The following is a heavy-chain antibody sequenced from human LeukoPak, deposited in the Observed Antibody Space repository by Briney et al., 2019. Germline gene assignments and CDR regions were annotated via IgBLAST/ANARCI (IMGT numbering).Heavy chain of an antibody. D-gene: IGHD2-15*01. Sequence: GGSLRLSCAASGFTFSSYEMNWVRQAPGKGLEWVANIKQDGSEKYYVDSVKGRFTISRDNAKNSLYLQMNSLRAEDTAVYYCAFDCSGGSCYINWGQGTLVTVSS. J-gene: IGHJ4*02. CDR2: IKQDGSEK. V-gene: IGHV3-7*03. CDR3: AFDCSGGSCYIN. CDR1: GFTFSSYE.